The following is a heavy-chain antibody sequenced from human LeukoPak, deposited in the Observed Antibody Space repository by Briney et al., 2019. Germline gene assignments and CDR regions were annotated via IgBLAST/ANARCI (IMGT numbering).Heavy chain of an antibody. Sequence: GASVKVSCKASGYTLTSYYMHWVGQAPGQGLEWMGIINPTGGTTSYAQKFQGRVTMTRDMSTSTVYMELSSLRSEDTAVYYCASFSGGSSRGAFDIWGQGTLVTVSS. CDR1: GYTLTSYY. J-gene: IGHJ3*02. CDR2: INPTGGTT. CDR3: ASFSGGSSRGAFDI. V-gene: IGHV1-46*01. D-gene: IGHD2-15*01.